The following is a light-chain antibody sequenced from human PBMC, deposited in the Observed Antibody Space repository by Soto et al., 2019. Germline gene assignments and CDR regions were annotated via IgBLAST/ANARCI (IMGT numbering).Light chain of an antibody. V-gene: IGKV3-20*01. CDR2: GAS. Sequence: IVLTQSPGTLSLSPGERATLACRASPSVSSSYLDWYQQKPGQSPRLLIYGASSMAAGIPDRFSVSRSGTDFTLAISRLQPEDVAVYDCEQYCSSPFTIGKGTRLEIK. J-gene: IGKJ5*01. CDR3: EQYCSSPFT. CDR1: PSVSSSY.